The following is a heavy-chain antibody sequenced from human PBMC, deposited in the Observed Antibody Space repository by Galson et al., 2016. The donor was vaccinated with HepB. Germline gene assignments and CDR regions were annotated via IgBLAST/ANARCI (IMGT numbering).Heavy chain of an antibody. D-gene: IGHD3-10*01. Sequence: SVKVSCKASGDTFTGYYIHWVRQAPGQGLQWVGWINANDGHTNYGHILQGRVTLTMDTSTSTAYMDLRSLTSGDTAVYYCASNYYGSVGVNNARGVWGQGTTVTVS. CDR2: INANDGHT. CDR1: GDTFTGYY. CDR3: ASNYYGSVGVNNARGV. J-gene: IGHJ6*02. V-gene: IGHV1-2*02.